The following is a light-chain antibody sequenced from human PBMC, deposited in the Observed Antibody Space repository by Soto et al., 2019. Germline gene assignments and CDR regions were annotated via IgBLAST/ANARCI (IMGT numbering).Light chain of an antibody. CDR2: GAS. CDR3: QQYARAIPIT. J-gene: IGKJ5*01. V-gene: IGKV3-20*01. CDR1: QSVSSN. Sequence: MGMTLSPFTLSVSHGERATLSCRASQSVSSNLAWYQQKPGQAPRLLIYGASSRATGIPDRFSGSGSGTDFTLTISRREPEDFAVYYCQQYARAIPITFGQGTRLEIK.